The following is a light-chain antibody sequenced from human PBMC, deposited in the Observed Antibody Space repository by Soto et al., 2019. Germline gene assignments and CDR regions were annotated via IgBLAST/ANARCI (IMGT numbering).Light chain of an antibody. CDR2: AAS. J-gene: IGKJ4*01. CDR3: QQYYSYPLT. CDR1: QGISSY. Sequence: AMRMTQSPSSFSASAGDGVTITCLASQGISSYLAWYQQKPGKAPKLLIYAASTLQSGVPSRFSGSGSGTDFTLTISCLQSEDFATYYCQQYYSYPLTFGGGTKVDI. V-gene: IGKV1-8*01.